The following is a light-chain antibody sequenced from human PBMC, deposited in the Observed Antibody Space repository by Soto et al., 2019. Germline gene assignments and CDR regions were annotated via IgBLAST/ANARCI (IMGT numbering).Light chain of an antibody. CDR3: KQYGSSWT. CDR1: QSVSRNF. CDR2: SAS. V-gene: IGKV3-20*01. Sequence: EIVLTQSPGTLSLSPGERATLSCRASQSVSRNFLAWNQQKPGQTPMLIIYSASSRDTGIADRFSGSGSGTVFLLIINRLEPEYLAMYYCKQYGSSWTFGQGTKVEIK. J-gene: IGKJ1*01.